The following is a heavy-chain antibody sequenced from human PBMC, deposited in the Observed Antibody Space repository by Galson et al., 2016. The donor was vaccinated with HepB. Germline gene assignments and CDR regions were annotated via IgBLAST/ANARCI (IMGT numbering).Heavy chain of an antibody. V-gene: IGHV3-48*02. CDR1: GFIFSSYS. Sequence: SLRLSCAASGFIFSSYSMNWVRQAPGKGLEWVSYISRSTPTTYYADSVKGRFTVSRDNAKNSLYLQMNNLRDEDTAVYYGARDPHALDFWGQGTLVTVSS. CDR3: ARDPHALDF. J-gene: IGHJ4*02. CDR2: ISRSTPTT.